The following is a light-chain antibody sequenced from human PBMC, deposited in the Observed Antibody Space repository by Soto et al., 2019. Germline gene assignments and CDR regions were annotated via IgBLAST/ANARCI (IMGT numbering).Light chain of an antibody. J-gene: IGLJ1*01. Sequence: SALAQPAALSGSPGQSSPNSCTGTSSDVGGYSSVSWYQQHPGKAPKLMIYNVSNRPSGVSNRFSGSKSGNTASLTISGLQAEDEADYYCSSYTSSSTSYVFGTGTKVTVL. CDR1: SSDVGGYSS. V-gene: IGLV2-14*03. CDR2: NVS. CDR3: SSYTSSSTSYV.